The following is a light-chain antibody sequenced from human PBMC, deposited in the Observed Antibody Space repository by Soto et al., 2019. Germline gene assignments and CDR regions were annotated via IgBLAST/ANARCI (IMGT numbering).Light chain of an antibody. CDR1: QSISSW. Sequence: DIQMTQSPSTLSASVGDRVTITCRASQSISSWLAWYQQKPGKAPKLPIYDASSLESGVPSRFSGSGSGTDFTLTISSLQPEDFATYYCQQSYSTPITFGQGTRLEIK. CDR2: DAS. J-gene: IGKJ5*01. CDR3: QQSYSTPIT. V-gene: IGKV1-5*01.